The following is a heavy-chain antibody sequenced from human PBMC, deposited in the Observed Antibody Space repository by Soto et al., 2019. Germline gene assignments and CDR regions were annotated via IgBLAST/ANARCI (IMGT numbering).Heavy chain of an antibody. CDR1: GYTLTSHA. D-gene: IGHD2-15*01. CDR2: INAGNGDT. CDR3: ARGVVVAANPVYFDF. J-gene: IGHJ4*02. V-gene: IGHV1-3*01. Sequence: GASVKVPCKASGYTLTSHAMHWVRQAPGQRLEWMGWINAGNGDTKHSQKFQGRVTMTRDTSASTAYMELSSLTSEDTAVYYCARGVVVAANPVYFDFWGQGTLVTVSS.